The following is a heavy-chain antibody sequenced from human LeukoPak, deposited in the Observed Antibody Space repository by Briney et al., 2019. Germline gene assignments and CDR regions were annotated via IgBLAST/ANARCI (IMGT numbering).Heavy chain of an antibody. D-gene: IGHD2-2*01. J-gene: IGHJ4*02. CDR2: ISGSGGST. CDR1: GFTFSSYA. Sequence: GGSLRLSCAASGFTFSSYAMSWVRQAPGKGLEWVSAISGSGGSTYYADSVKGRFTISRDNSKNTLYLQMKRLRAEDTAVYYCAKWAYIVVVTAAYFDYWGQGTLVTVSS. CDR3: AKWAYIVVVTAAYFDY. V-gene: IGHV3-23*01.